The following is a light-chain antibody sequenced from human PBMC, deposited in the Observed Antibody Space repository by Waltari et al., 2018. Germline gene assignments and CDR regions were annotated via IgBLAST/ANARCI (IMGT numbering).Light chain of an antibody. J-gene: IGKJ2*01. CDR2: VAS. CDR3: QQTSSTPPYT. V-gene: IGKV1-39*01. CDR1: QSISSF. Sequence: DIQMTQSPSSLSASVGDRVTIPCRSSQSISSFLNLSQPKHRKTPKLLIYVASSLQSGVPSRFSGSGSGTDFTLTISSLQSEDFATYYCQQTSSTPPYTFGQGTKLEIK.